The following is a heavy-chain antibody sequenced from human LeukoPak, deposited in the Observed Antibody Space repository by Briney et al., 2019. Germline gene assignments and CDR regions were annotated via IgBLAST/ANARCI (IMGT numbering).Heavy chain of an antibody. V-gene: IGHV3-23*01. CDR3: AKGSANRGIVWFRELPRPYYFDY. D-gene: IGHD3-10*01. CDR1: GFTFSSYA. Sequence: GGSLRLSCAASGFTFSSYAMSWVRQAPGKGLEWVSAISGSGGSTYYADSVKGRFTISRDNSKNTLYLQMDSLRAEDTAVYYCAKGSANRGIVWFRELPRPYYFDYWGQGTLVTVSS. J-gene: IGHJ4*02. CDR2: ISGSGGST.